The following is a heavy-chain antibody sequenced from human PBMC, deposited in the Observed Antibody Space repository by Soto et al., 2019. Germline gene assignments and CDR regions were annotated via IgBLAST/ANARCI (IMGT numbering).Heavy chain of an antibody. V-gene: IGHV4-31*03. J-gene: IGHJ4*02. CDR1: GGSISSGGYY. CDR2: IYYSGST. Sequence: QVPLQESGPGLVKPSQTLSLTCTVSGGSISSGGYYWSWIRQHPGKGLEWIGYIYYSGSTYYNPSLKSRVTISADTSKNQFSLKLSSVTAADTAVYYCARVDYGDYVFVYWGQGTLVTVSS. CDR3: ARVDYGDYVFVY. D-gene: IGHD4-17*01.